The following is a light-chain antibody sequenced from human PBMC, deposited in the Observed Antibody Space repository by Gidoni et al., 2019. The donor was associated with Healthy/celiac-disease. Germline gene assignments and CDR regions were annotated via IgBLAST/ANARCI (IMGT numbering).Light chain of an antibody. CDR3: QQSDSTPRT. V-gene: IGKV1-39*01. J-gene: IGKJ1*01. Sequence: DIQMTQSPSSLSASVGDRVTITCRASQSISSYLNWYQQKPGKAPKLLIYAASILKSGVPSRFSGSGSGTDFTLTISSLQPEDFATYYCQQSDSTPRTFGQGTKVEIK. CDR1: QSISSY. CDR2: AAS.